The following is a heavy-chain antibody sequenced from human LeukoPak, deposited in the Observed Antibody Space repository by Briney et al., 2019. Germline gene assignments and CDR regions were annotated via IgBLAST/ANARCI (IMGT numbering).Heavy chain of an antibody. J-gene: IGHJ4*02. D-gene: IGHD2-15*01. CDR2: ISSSSSTI. CDR1: GFTFSSYS. V-gene: IGHV3-48*02. Sequence: GGSLRLSCAASGFTFSSYSMNWVRQAPGKGLEWVSYISSSSSTIYYADSVRGRFTISTDNARKSLYLQMNGLREEDTAVYYCARDSSWSFDYWGQGTLVTVSS. CDR3: ARDSSWSFDY.